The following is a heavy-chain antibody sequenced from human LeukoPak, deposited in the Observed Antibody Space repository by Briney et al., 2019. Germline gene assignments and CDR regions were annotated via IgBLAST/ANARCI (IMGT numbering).Heavy chain of an antibody. CDR3: ATLEPEPGDFGGLAY. CDR1: GYTLTALA. CDR2: FDSEEYDT. Sequence: ASVKVSCKVSGYTLTALALHWVRQAPGKWFEWIGGFDSEEYDTIYAQKFQGRITMTEDTSTDTAYMELSGLYFEDTAVYYCATLEPEPGDFGGLAYWGQGTLVTASS. J-gene: IGHJ4*02. D-gene: IGHD4-17*01. V-gene: IGHV1-24*01.